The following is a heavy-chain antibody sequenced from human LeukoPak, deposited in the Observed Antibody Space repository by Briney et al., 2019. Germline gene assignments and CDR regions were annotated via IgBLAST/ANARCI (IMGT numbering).Heavy chain of an antibody. CDR2: INPNSGGT. Sequence: ASVKVSCKASGYTFTGYYMHWVRQAPGQGLEWMGWINPNSGGTNYAQKFQGRVTMTRDTSISTAYMELSRLRSDDTAVYYCARERRYCSSTSCYSIGESDYWGQGTLVTVSS. CDR3: ARERRYCSSTSCYSIGESDY. CDR1: GYTFTGYY. J-gene: IGHJ4*02. V-gene: IGHV1-2*02. D-gene: IGHD2-2*01.